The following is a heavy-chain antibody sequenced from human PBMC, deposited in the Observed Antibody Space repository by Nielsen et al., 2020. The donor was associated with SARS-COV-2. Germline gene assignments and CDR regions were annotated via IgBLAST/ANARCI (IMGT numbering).Heavy chain of an antibody. CDR2: IIPIFGTA. CDR1: GGTFSSYA. J-gene: IGHJ6*03. D-gene: IGHD2-15*01. V-gene: IGHV1-69*13. Sequence: SVKVSCKASGGTFSSYAISWVRQAPRQGLEWMGGIIPIFGTANYAQKFQGRVTITADESTSTAYMELSSLRSEDTAVYYCARGGGNHYYYYMDVWGKGTTVTVSS. CDR3: ARGGGNHYYYYMDV.